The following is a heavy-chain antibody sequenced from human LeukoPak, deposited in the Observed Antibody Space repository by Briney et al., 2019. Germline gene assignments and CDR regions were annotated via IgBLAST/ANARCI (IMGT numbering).Heavy chain of an antibody. V-gene: IGHV3-21*01. J-gene: IGHJ4*02. CDR3: ARCTTGRTFGSLREIKRSREIDY. Sequence: KPGGSLRLSCAASGLTFSNYGMNWVRQAPGKGLEWVSSISSSSSNIYYADSVKGRFTISRDNAKNSLYLQMNSLRVEDTAVYYCARCTTGRTFGSLREIKRSREIDYWGQGTLVTVSS. CDR2: ISSSSSNI. D-gene: IGHD1-1*01. CDR1: GLTFSNYG.